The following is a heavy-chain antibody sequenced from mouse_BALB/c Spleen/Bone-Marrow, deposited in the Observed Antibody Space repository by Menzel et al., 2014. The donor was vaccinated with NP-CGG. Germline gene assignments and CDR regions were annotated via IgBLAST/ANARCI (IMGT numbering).Heavy chain of an antibody. CDR2: ISYSGST. CDR3: ATYDGCCFGD. J-gene: IGHJ2*01. Sequence: EVQLQQSGPSLVKPSQTLSLTCSVTGDSITSGYWNWIRKFPGNKLEYMGYISYSGSTYYSPSLKSRISITRDTSKNQYCLQLDSGAAGDTGTYYCATYDGCCFGDGGQGGTLTVSS. CDR1: GDSITSGY. V-gene: IGHV3-8*02. D-gene: IGHD2-3*01.